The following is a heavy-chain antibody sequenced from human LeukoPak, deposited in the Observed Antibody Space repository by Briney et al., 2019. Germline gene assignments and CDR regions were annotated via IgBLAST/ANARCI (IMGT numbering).Heavy chain of an antibody. J-gene: IGHJ4*02. CDR3: ARDPREWGLPYFDC. D-gene: IGHD1-26*01. CDR1: GFTFSRYT. V-gene: IGHV3-48*01. CDR2: ISSSSTTV. Sequence: PGGSLRPSCAASGFTFSRYTMNWVRRAPGKGLEWMSDISSSSTTVHYADSVKGRFTISRDNAKSSLYLQMNNLRAEDTAVYYCARDPREWGLPYFDCWGLGTLVTVSS.